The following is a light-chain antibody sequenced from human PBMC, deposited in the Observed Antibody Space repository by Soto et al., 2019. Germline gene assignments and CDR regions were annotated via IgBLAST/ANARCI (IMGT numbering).Light chain of an antibody. CDR3: QQRSNWPPT. CDR2: DAS. Sequence: GWTQSPATRSLSPGERARISCRASQSVGNYLAWYHQKPGQDPRLLIYDASNRATGIPARFSGSGSGTDFTLTISRLETEDFAVYYCQQRSNWPPTFGQGTKVDLK. V-gene: IGKV3-11*01. CDR1: QSVGNY. J-gene: IGKJ1*01.